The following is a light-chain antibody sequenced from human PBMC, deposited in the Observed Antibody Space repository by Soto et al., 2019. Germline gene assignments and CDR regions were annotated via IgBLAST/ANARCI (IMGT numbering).Light chain of an antibody. J-gene: IGKJ2*01. Sequence: EIVMTQSPATLSVSPGERATLSCRASQSVSSNLAWYQQKPGQAPRLLIYGASTRVTGIPARFSGSGSGPDFTLTISSLQSEDFAVYYCQQYNTWPFTFGQGTKLEIK. CDR3: QQYNTWPFT. CDR2: GAS. V-gene: IGKV3-15*01. CDR1: QSVSSN.